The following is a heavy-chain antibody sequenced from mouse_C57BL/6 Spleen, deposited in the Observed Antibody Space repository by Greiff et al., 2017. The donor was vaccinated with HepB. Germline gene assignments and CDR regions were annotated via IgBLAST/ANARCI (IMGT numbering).Heavy chain of an antibody. V-gene: IGHV1-5*01. CDR1: GYTFTSYW. J-gene: IGHJ3*01. CDR3: TAAQASAWFAY. D-gene: IGHD3-2*02. Sequence: DVQLQESGTVLARPGASVKMSCKTSGYTFTSYWMHWVKQRPGQGLEWIGAIYPGNSDTSYNQKFKGKAKLTAVTSASTAYMELSSLTNEDSAVYYCTAAQASAWFAYWGQGTLVTVSA. CDR2: IYPGNSDT.